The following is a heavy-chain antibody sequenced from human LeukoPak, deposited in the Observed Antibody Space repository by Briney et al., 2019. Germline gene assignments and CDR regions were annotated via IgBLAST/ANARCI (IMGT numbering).Heavy chain of an antibody. CDR2: IYNSGSP. Sequence: SETLSLTCTVSGGSISSHNWNWIRQPPGKGLEWIGDIYNSGSPNYNPSLKSRVTISVDTSKNQFSLRLSSVTAADTAVYYCARDTPTDTMPEDYWGQGTLVTVSS. J-gene: IGHJ4*02. D-gene: IGHD2-2*01. CDR1: GGSISSHN. V-gene: IGHV4-59*11. CDR3: ARDTPTDTMPEDY.